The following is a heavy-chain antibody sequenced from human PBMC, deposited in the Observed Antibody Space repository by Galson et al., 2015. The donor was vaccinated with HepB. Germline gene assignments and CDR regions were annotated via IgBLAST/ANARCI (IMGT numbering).Heavy chain of an antibody. CDR2: INHDSTAI. CDR3: ARDFSYGIDY. Sequence: SLRLSCAASGFIFKTYSMNWVRQAPGKGLEWVAHINHDSTAIYYADSVKGRFTISRDNGKNSLYLQMNTLRDEDTAVYYCARDFSYGIDYWGQGTLVTVSS. V-gene: IGHV3-48*02. D-gene: IGHD1-1*01. J-gene: IGHJ4*02. CDR1: GFIFKTYS.